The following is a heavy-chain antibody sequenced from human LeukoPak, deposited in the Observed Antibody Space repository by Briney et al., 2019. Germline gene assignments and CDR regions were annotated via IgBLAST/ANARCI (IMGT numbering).Heavy chain of an antibody. Sequence: ASVKVSCKASGYTFTDSYMHWVRQAPGQGPEWMGRLNPNSGDTKYAQRFQGRVTMTRDTSINTAYMELSSLRSDDTAVYYCASLITLVIPVAPYYYYGVDVWGQGTTVTVSS. CDR2: LNPNSGDT. CDR1: GYTFTDSY. V-gene: IGHV1-2*06. J-gene: IGHJ6*02. CDR3: ASLITLVIPVAPYYYYGVDV. D-gene: IGHD3-22*01.